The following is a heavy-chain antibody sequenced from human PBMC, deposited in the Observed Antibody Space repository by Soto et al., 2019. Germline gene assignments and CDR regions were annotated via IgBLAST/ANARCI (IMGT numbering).Heavy chain of an antibody. J-gene: IGHJ4*02. CDR1: GFTFSSYA. D-gene: IGHD3-10*01. CDR3: ARGVLAVPEDY. CDR2: ISYDGSNK. Sequence: QVQLVESGGGVVQPGRSLRLSCAASGFTFSSYAMHWVRQAPGKGLEWVAVISYDGSNKYYADYVKGRVTISRDNSKNTLYLQMNSLRAEDTAVYYCARGVLAVPEDYWGQGTLVTVAS. V-gene: IGHV3-30-3*01.